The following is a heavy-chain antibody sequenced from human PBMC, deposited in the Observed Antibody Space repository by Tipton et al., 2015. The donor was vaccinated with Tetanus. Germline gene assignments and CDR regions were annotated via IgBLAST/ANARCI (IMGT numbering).Heavy chain of an antibody. V-gene: IGHV4-59*08. CDR1: GGSISSYF. CDR3: ARHSAMPAAIVYYAMDV. CDR2: IHYSGRT. Sequence: TLSLTCTVSGGSISSYFWSWIRQPPGKGLEWIAYIHYSGRTNYNPSLKSRVTISLATSENQFSLTLSFVTAADTAVYYCARHSAMPAAIVYYAMDVWGQGTTVTVSS. D-gene: IGHD2-2*02. J-gene: IGHJ6*02.